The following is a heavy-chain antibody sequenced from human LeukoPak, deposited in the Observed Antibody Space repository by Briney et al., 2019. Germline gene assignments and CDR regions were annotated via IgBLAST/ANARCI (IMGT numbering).Heavy chain of an antibody. CDR2: IYYSGNT. CDR1: GVSISSSTYY. J-gene: IGHJ2*01. D-gene: IGHD4-23*01. V-gene: IGHV4-39*07. Sequence: SETLSLTCTVSGVSISSSTYYWGWIRQPPGKGLEWIGSIYYSGNTYYNPSLKSRVTISIDTSKNQFSLKLSSVTAADTAVYYCARDVIRGSTFWYFDLWGRGTLVTVSS. CDR3: ARDVIRGSTFWYFDL.